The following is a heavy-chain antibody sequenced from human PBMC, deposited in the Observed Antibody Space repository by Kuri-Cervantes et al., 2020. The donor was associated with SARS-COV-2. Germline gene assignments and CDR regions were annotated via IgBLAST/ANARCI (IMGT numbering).Heavy chain of an antibody. CDR2: IYHSGST. CDR1: GYSISSGYY. D-gene: IGHD5-24*01. V-gene: IGHV4-38-2*02. J-gene: IGHJ4*02. CDR3: ARCPWGDGFDY. Sequence: ESLKISCTVPGYSISSGYYWGWIRQPPGKGLEWIGSIYHSGSTYYNPSLKSRVTISVDTSKNQFSLKLSSVTAADTAVYYCARCPWGDGFDYWGQGTLVTVSS.